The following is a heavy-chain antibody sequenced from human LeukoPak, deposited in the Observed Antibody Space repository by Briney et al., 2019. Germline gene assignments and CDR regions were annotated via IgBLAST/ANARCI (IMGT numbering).Heavy chain of an antibody. V-gene: IGHV3-7*01. D-gene: IGHD3-10*01. CDR3: ARGHFGSGSYYGTSYYYYYMDV. CDR1: GFSFSPYW. CDR2: IREDGSEK. Sequence: GGSLRLSCAASGFSFSPYWMSWVRQAPGKGLEWVAKIREDGSEKYYVDSVKGRFTISRDNAKNSLYLQMNSLRAEDTAIYYCARGHFGSGSYYGTSYYYYYMDVWGKGTTVTVSS. J-gene: IGHJ6*03.